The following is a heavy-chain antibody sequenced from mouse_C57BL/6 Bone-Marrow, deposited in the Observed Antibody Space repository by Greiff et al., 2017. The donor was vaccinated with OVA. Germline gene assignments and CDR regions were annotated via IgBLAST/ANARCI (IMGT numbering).Heavy chain of an antibody. CDR3: ARGGYYDYSYWYFDV. D-gene: IGHD2-4*01. J-gene: IGHJ1*03. Sequence: QVQLQQPGAELVKPGASVKLSCKASGYTFTSYWMQWVKQRPGQGLEWIGEIDPSDSYTNYNQKFKGKATLTVDTSSSTAYMQLSSLTSEDSAVDYCARGGYYDYSYWYFDVWGTGTTVTVSA. CDR1: GYTFTSYW. CDR2: IDPSDSYT. V-gene: IGHV1-50*01.